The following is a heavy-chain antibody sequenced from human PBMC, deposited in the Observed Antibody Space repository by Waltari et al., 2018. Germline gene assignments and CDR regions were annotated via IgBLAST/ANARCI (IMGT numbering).Heavy chain of an antibody. CDR1: GFTVRANY. CDR2: IYAGGTT. D-gene: IGHD6-19*01. J-gene: IGHJ4*02. Sequence: EVQLVESGGALVQPVGSLRLSCAVSGFTVRANYVTWVRQVPGKGLEWLSVIYAGGTTFYADSVKDRFIVSRDNPKNTVYLQMNTLRPDDTAIYYCARADSSGWYGFDYWGQGTLVTVSS. CDR3: ARADSSGWYGFDY. V-gene: IGHV3-66*01.